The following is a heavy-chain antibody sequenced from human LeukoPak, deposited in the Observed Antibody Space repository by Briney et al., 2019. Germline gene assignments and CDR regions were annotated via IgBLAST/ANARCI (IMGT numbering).Heavy chain of an antibody. CDR3: ARDMSPHILTGYGVDY. D-gene: IGHD3-9*01. V-gene: IGHV1-2*02. J-gene: IGHJ4*02. CDR2: INPNSGGT. Sequence: RIKWMGWINPNSGGTNYAQKFQGRVTLTRDTSISTAYMELSRLRSDDTAVYYCARDMSPHILTGYGVDYWGQGTLVTVSS.